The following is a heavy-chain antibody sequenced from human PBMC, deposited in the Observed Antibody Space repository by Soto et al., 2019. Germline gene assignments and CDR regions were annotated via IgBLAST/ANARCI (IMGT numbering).Heavy chain of an antibody. CDR2: INHSGST. D-gene: IGHD3-10*01. CDR1: GGSFSGYY. V-gene: IGHV4-34*01. J-gene: IGHJ4*02. CDR3: ASRYYGSGSYTPSRDY. Sequence: SETLSLTCAVYGGSFSGYYWSWIRQPPGKGLEWIGEINHSGSTNYNPSLKSRVTISVDTSNNHFSLKLSSVPAADTVFFYCASRYYGSGSYTPSRDYWGQGTLVTVSS.